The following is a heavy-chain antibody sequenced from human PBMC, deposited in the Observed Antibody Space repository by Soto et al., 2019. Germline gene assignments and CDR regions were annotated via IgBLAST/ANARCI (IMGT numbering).Heavy chain of an antibody. CDR3: ARDRSYSLDV. Sequence: SRRLSCAVSGSAFSNDWMHWVRQAAGKGLVWVSHINSDGSSTNYADFVKGRFTIARDNAKNTVYLQMNSLRAEDTAVYYCARDRSYSLDVWGQGTTVTVSS. J-gene: IGHJ6*02. V-gene: IGHV3-74*01. CDR1: GSAFSNDW. CDR2: INSDGSST.